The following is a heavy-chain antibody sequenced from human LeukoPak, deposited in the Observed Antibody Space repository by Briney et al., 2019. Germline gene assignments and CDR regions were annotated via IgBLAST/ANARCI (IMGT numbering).Heavy chain of an antibody. CDR2: IRYDGSNK. V-gene: IGHV3-30*02. D-gene: IGHD3-10*01. CDR3: AREYYYGSGSLLFQH. Sequence: GGSLRLSCAASGFTFSSYGMHWVRQAPGKGLEWVAFIRYDGSNKYYADSVKGRFTISRDNSKNTLFLQMNSLRAEDTAVYYCAREYYYGSGSLLFQHWGQGTLVTVSS. J-gene: IGHJ1*01. CDR1: GFTFSSYG.